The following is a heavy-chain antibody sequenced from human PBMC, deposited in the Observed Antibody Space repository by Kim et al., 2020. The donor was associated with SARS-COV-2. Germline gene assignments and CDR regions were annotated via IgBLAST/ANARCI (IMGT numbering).Heavy chain of an antibody. D-gene: IGHD6-13*01. CDR3: AKDQPGAGTLDY. Sequence: YYIDSVRGRFIIARDNSKNTLYLQMNSLRAEDTAVYYCAKDQPGAGTLDYWGLGTLVTVSS. J-gene: IGHJ4*01. V-gene: IGHV3-23*02.